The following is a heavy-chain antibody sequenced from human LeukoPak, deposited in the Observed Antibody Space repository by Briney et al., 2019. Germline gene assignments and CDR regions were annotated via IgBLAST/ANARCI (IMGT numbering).Heavy chain of an antibody. D-gene: IGHD6-6*01. Sequence: PSETLSLTCAVSGYSISSGYYWGWIRQPPGKGLEWIGSIYHSGSTYYNPSLKSRVTISVDTSKNRFSLKLSSVTAADTAVYYCARLLPDSSSCFDYWGQGTLVTVSS. CDR1: GYSISSGYY. V-gene: IGHV4-38-2*01. CDR3: ARLLPDSSSCFDY. CDR2: IYHSGST. J-gene: IGHJ4*02.